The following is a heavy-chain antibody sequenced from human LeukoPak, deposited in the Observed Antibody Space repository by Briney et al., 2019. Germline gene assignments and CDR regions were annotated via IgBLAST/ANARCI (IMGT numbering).Heavy chain of an antibody. CDR2: IDSTGST. D-gene: IGHD5-18*01. CDR1: GILVSSNY. V-gene: IGHV3-66*01. J-gene: IGHJ3*02. Sequence: GGSLRLSCVASGILVSSNYMSWVRQAPGKGLEWVSFIDSTGSTYYADSVKGRFTISRDNSRSTLYLQMNSLRVEDTAVYYCARRERLGYSYGRGTLDIWGQGTMVTVSS. CDR3: ARRERLGYSYGRGTLDI.